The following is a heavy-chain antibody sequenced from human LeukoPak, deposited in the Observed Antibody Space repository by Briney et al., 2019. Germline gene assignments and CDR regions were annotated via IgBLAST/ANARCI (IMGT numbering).Heavy chain of an antibody. CDR3: ARPVVPAAMGLYDAFDI. J-gene: IGHJ3*02. V-gene: IGHV5-51*01. D-gene: IGHD2-2*01. CDR1: GYSFTSYW. CDR2: IYPGDSDT. Sequence: GESLKISCKGSGYSFTSYWIGWVRQMSGKGLEWMGIIYPGDSDTKYSPSFQGQVTISADKSISTAHLQWSSLKASDTAMYYCARPVVPAAMGLYDAFDIWGQGTMVTVSS.